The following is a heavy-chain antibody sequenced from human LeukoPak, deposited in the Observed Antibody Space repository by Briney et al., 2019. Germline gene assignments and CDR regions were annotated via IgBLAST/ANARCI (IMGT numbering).Heavy chain of an antibody. D-gene: IGHD3-22*01. CDR3: ARDYYYYDSSGPDAFDI. Sequence: ASVKVSCKAFGYTFTGYYMHWVRQAPGQGLEWMGWINPNSGGTNYAQKFQGRVTMTRDTSISTAYMELSRLRSDDTAVYYCARDYYYYDSSGPDAFDIWGQGTMVTVSS. CDR1: GYTFTGYY. V-gene: IGHV1-2*02. CDR2: INPNSGGT. J-gene: IGHJ3*02.